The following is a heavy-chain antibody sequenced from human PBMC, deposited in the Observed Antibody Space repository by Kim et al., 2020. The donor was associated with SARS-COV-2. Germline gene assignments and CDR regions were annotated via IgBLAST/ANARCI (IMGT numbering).Heavy chain of an antibody. V-gene: IGHV3-20*01. CDR1: GFTFDDYG. J-gene: IGHJ5*02. Sequence: GGSLRLSCAASGFTFDDYGMSWVRQAPGKGLEWVSGINWNGGSTGYADSVKGRFTISRDNAKNSLYLQMNSLRAEDTALYHCARGTYYYDSGRYNWFDPWGQGTLVTVSS. CDR2: INWNGGST. CDR3: ARGTYYYDSGRYNWFDP. D-gene: IGHD3-22*01.